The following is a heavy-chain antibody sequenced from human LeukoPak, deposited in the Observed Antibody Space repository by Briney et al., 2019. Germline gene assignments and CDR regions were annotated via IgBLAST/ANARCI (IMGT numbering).Heavy chain of an antibody. V-gene: IGHV3-53*01. CDR1: GFTVSSNY. CDR2: IYSGGST. D-gene: IGHD6-13*01. J-gene: IGHJ3*02. Sequence: GGSLRLSCAASGFTVSSNYMSWVRQAPGKGLEWVSVIYSGGSTYYADSVKGRFTMPRDNSKNTLYLQMNSLRAEDTAVYYCATTATAGTFAVDIWGQGTMVTVSS. CDR3: ATTATAGTFAVDI.